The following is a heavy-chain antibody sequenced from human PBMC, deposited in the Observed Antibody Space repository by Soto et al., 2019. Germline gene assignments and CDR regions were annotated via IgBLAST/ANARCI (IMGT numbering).Heavy chain of an antibody. V-gene: IGHV4-38-2*01. D-gene: IGHD2-15*01. CDR2: INHSGNT. CDR1: GYSISSGYY. Sequence: PSETLSLTCGVSGYSISSGYYWCWSRQPPGKGLEWIGSINHSGNTYYNPSLRSRVTFSVDTSKNQLSLKLSSVTAADTALYYCARNQPQRYCSGGTCRPAYGMDVWGQGTTVTVSS. J-gene: IGHJ6*02. CDR3: ARNQPQRYCSGGTCRPAYGMDV.